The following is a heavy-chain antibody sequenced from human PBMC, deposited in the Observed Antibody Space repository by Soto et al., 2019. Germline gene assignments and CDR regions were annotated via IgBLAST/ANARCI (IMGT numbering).Heavy chain of an antibody. Sequence: SETLSLTCTVSGGSISSYYWSWIRQPPGKGLEWIGYIYYSGSTTYNPYLKSRVTISVDTSKNQFSLKLISVTAADTAVYYCARDAAPCGGDCYDYGMDVWGQGTTVTVSS. J-gene: IGHJ6*02. V-gene: IGHV4-59*01. D-gene: IGHD2-21*02. CDR3: ARDAAPCGGDCYDYGMDV. CDR1: GGSISSYY. CDR2: IYYSGST.